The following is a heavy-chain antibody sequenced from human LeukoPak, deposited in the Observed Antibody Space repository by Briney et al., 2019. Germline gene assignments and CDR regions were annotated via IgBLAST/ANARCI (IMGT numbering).Heavy chain of an antibody. CDR1: GYTFTGYY. CDR2: INPNSGGT. Sequence: ASVKVSCKASGYTFTGYYMHWVRQAPGQGLEWMGWINPNSGGTNYAQKFQGRVTITRDTSISTAHMELSRLRSDDTAVYYCSKALPPVGNLGLLGDEMWGQGTLVHVSS. D-gene: IGHD3-16*01. CDR3: SKALPPVGNLGLLGDEM. J-gene: IGHJ4*02. V-gene: IGHV1-2*02.